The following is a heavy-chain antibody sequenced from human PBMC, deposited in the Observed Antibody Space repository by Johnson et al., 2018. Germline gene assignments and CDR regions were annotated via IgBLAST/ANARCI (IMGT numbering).Heavy chain of an antibody. V-gene: IGHV1-46*01. D-gene: IGHD3-10*01. CDR1: GYSFTSYY. CDR2: INPSGGST. Sequence: QVQLVQSGAEVKKPGASVKVSCKASGYSFTSYYMHWVRQAPGQGLEWMAIINPSGGSTTYAQKFQGRVTMTRDTSTSTVYMDPSSLRSEDTAVYYCVREIYTGSGSYLYWGQGTLVTVSS. CDR3: VREIYTGSGSYLY. J-gene: IGHJ4*02.